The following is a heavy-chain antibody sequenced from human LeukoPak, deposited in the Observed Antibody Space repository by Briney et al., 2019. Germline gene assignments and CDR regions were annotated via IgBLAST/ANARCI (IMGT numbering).Heavy chain of an antibody. J-gene: IGHJ4*02. CDR3: ARALHDYNPYYFDY. CDR2: INPSGGST. Sequence: ASVKVSCKASGYIFTTYYMHWVRQAPGQGLEWMGIINPSGGSTSYTQKFQGRVTMTRDTSTSTVYMELSSLRSEDTAVYYCARALHDYNPYYFDYWGQGTLVTVSS. CDR1: GYIFTTYY. D-gene: IGHD5-24*01. V-gene: IGHV1-46*01.